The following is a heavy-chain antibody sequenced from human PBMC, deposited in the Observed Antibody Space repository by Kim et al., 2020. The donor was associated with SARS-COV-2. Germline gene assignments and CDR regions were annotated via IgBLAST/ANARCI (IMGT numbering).Heavy chain of an antibody. Sequence: GGSLRLFCAASGLTVSSNYMSWVRQAPGKGLEWVSVIYSGGTTYYADSEKGRFTMSRHKSKNTLYLQMNSLRAEDTAVYYCARDTVRAAAAGYYYYYGM. D-gene: IGHD6-13*01. CDR3: ARDTVRAAAAGYYYYYGM. CDR1: GLTVSSNY. V-gene: IGHV3-53*04. J-gene: IGHJ6*01. CDR2: IYSGGTT.